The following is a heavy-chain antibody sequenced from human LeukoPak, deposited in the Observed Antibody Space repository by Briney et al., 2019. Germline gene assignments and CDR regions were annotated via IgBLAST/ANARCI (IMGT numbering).Heavy chain of an antibody. J-gene: IGHJ4*02. D-gene: IGHD3-22*01. CDR3: ARAYYDSSGSREDY. V-gene: IGHV3-7*01. CDR1: GFTFSSYW. CDR2: IKKDGGEK. Sequence: GGSLRLSCAASGFTFSSYWMTWVRHAPGKGLEWVANIKKDGGEKYYVDSVKGRFTISRDNAKNSLYLQMNSLRAEDTAVYYCARAYYDSSGSREDYWGQGPLVTVSS.